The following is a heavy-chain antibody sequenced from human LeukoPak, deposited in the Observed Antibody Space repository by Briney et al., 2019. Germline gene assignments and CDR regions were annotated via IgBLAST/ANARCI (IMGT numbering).Heavy chain of an antibody. CDR1: GFTVSSNY. D-gene: IGHD4-23*01. Sequence: GGSLRLSCAASGFTVSSNYMSWVRQAPGKGLEWVANIHKDGSETYFVDSVKGRFTISRDNAKNSLYLQMNSLRAEDTAVYYCARSSRELRGYAPWELMPPFDYWGQGTLVTVSS. CDR3: ARSSRELRGYAPWELMPPFDY. CDR2: IHKDGSET. J-gene: IGHJ4*02. V-gene: IGHV3-7*01.